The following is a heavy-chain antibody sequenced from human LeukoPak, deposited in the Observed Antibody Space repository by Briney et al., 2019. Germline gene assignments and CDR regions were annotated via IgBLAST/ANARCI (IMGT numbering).Heavy chain of an antibody. V-gene: IGHV3-48*01. CDR2: ISSSSSTI. CDR3: ARGHRSFYYGSGIF. D-gene: IGHD3-10*01. CDR1: GFTFSSYS. J-gene: IGHJ6*04. Sequence: GGSLRLSCAASGFTFSSYSMNWVRQAPGKGLEWVSYISSSSSTIYYADSVKGRFTISRDNAKNSLYLQMNSLRAEDTAVYYCARGHRSFYYGSGIFWGKGTTVTVSS.